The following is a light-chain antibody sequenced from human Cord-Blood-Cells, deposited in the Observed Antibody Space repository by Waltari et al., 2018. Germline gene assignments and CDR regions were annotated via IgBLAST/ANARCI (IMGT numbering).Light chain of an antibody. CDR2: DAS. CDR1: QSISSW. V-gene: IGKV1-5*01. Sequence: DIQMTQSPSTLPASVGDRATITCLASQSISSWLAWYQQKPGKAPKLLIYDASSLESGVPSRFSGSGSGTEFTLTISSLQPDDFATYYCQQYNSLTWTFGQGTKVEIK. CDR3: QQYNSLTWT. J-gene: IGKJ1*01.